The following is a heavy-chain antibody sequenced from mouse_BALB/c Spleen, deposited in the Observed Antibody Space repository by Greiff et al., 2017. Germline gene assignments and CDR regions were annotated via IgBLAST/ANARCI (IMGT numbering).Heavy chain of an antibody. CDR3: AREGVRRDWFAY. V-gene: IGHV1-69*01. CDR1: GYTFTDYW. J-gene: IGHJ3*01. CDR2: IDTSDSYT. Sequence: QVQLQQPGAELVMPGASVKMSCKASGYTFTDYWMHWVKQRPGQGLEWIGAIDTSDSYTNYNQKFKGKTTLTVDESSSTAYMQLSSLTSEDAAVYYCAREGVRRDWFAYWGQGTLVTVSA.